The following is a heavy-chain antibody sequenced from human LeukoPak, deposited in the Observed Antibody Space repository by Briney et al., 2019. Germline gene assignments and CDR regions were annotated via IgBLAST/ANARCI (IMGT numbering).Heavy chain of an antibody. CDR3: ARDLGPTTGYFDY. J-gene: IGHJ4*02. Sequence: PSETLSLTCTVSGGSISSVGYYWSWICQHPGKGLEWIGYIYYSGGTYYNPSLKSRVTISVDTSNSQFSLRLSSVTAADTAVYYCARDLGPTTGYFDYWGQGILVTVSS. V-gene: IGHV4-31*03. CDR1: GGSISSVGYY. CDR2: IYYSGGT. D-gene: IGHD1-26*01.